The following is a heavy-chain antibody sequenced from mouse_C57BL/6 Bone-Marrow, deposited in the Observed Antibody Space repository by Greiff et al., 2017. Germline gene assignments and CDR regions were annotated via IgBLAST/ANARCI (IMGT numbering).Heavy chain of an antibody. CDR2: ITHSGET. V-gene: IGHV12-3*01. Sequence: VKLQESGPGLVKPSQSLFLTCSITGFPITSGYYWIWIRQSPGKPLEWMGYITHSGETFYNPSLQSPISITRETSKNQFFLQLNSVTTEDTAMYYCAGDRRPFAYWGQGTLVTVSA. J-gene: IGHJ3*01. CDR1: GFPITSGYY. CDR3: AGDRRPFAY.